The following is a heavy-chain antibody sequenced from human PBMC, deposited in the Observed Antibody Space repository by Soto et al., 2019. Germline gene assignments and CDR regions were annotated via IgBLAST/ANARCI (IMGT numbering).Heavy chain of an antibody. CDR3: AREDAARIERWFDA. CDR1: GGSIISASYS. CDR2: IYSSGST. J-gene: IGHJ5*02. Sequence: QVQLQESGPRLVKPSQTLSLSCAVSGGSIISASYSWNWIRQSPGMGLEWIGHIYSSGSTYYNPSLKSRVSISVDTSNNQFSLKLTSVTAAATAVYVCAREDAARIERWFDAWGQGILVTVSS. V-gene: IGHV4-31*11. D-gene: IGHD6-6*01.